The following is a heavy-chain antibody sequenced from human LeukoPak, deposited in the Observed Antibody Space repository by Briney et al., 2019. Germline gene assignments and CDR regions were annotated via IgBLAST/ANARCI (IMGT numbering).Heavy chain of an antibody. V-gene: IGHV1-69*05. D-gene: IGHD1-20*01. Sequence: GASVKVSCKXSGGTFSSYAISWVRQTPGQGLEGMGRIIPIFGTANYAQKFQGRVTITTDESTSTAYMELSSLRSEDTAVYYCARDLGITGTFDAFDIWGQGTMVTVSS. CDR1: GGTFSSYA. CDR3: ARDLGITGTFDAFDI. CDR2: IIPIFGTA. J-gene: IGHJ3*02.